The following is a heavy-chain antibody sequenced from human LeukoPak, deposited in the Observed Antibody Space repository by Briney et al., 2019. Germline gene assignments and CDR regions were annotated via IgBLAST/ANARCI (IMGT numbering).Heavy chain of an antibody. Sequence: PGGSLRLSCAASGFTLNTYAKHWIRQAPGKGLEWVAVISYDSVNEYYADSVKGRFTISRDNSKNTMYLQMNSLRTEDTALYYCAKRIIGTAPFHYGMDVWGQGTTVSVS. CDR3: AKRIIGTAPFHYGMDV. D-gene: IGHD1-7*01. V-gene: IGHV3-30-3*01. CDR2: ISYDSVNE. CDR1: GFTLNTYA. J-gene: IGHJ6*02.